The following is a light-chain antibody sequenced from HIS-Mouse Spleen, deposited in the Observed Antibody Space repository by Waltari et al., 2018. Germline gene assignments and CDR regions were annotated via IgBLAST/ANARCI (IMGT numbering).Light chain of an antibody. Sequence: NFMLTRPHSVSESPGKTVTISCTGSSGSIASNYVQWYPQRPGSAPTTVIYEANQRPSGVPDRFPGSIDRSSTSASLTIAGLKTEDEADYYCQSYDSSNWVFGGGTKLTVL. CDR3: QSYDSSNWV. CDR2: EAN. J-gene: IGLJ3*02. V-gene: IGLV6-57*02. CDR1: SGSIASNY.